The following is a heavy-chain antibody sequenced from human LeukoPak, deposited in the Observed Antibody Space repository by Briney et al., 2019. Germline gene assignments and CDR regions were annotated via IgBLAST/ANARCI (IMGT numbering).Heavy chain of an antibody. CDR3: AGGPPYSSGWYDY. CDR1: GFTFSSYA. V-gene: IGHV3-64*01. J-gene: IGHJ4*02. D-gene: IGHD6-19*01. Sequence: PGGSLRLSYAASGFTFSSYAMHWVRQAPGKGLEYVSAISSNGGSTYYANSVKGRFTISRGNSKNTLYLQMGSLRAEDMAVYYCAGGPPYSSGWYDYWGQGTLVTVSS. CDR2: ISSNGGST.